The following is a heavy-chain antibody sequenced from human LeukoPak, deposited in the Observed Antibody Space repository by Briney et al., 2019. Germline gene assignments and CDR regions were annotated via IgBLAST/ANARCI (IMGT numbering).Heavy chain of an antibody. CDR2: IYTGGST. Sequence: PGGSLRLSCAASGFTVTSNYMSWVRQAPGKGLEWVSVIYTGGSTYYADSVKGRFTISRDNSKNTLYLQMNSLRAEDTAVYFCARGSWGGLNIWGQGTMVTVSS. V-gene: IGHV3-53*01. J-gene: IGHJ3*02. D-gene: IGHD1-26*01. CDR1: GFTVTSNY. CDR3: ARGSWGGLNI.